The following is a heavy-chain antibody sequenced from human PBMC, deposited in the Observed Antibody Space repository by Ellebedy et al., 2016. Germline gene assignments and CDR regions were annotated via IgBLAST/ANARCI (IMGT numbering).Heavy chain of an antibody. Sequence: SETLSLTXTVSGGSISSYYWSWIRQPPGKGLEWIGYIYYSGSTNYNPSLKSRVTISVDTSKNQFSLKLSSVTAADTAVYYCARHGDLFGYRYTGGVYYFDYWGQGTLVTVSS. CDR3: ARHGDLFGYRYTGGVYYFDY. J-gene: IGHJ4*02. CDR2: IYYSGST. CDR1: GGSISSYY. V-gene: IGHV4-59*08. D-gene: IGHD3-16*02.